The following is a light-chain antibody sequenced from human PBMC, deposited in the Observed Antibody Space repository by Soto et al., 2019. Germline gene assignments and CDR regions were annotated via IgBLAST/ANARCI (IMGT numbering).Light chain of an antibody. V-gene: IGKV3-15*01. J-gene: IGKJ1*01. CDR2: GAS. Sequence: EIVMTQSPATLSVSPGERATLSCRASQSVSSNLAWYQQKPGQAPRLLIYGASTRATGIPARFSGRGSGTEFTLTISSLQSEDFAFYFCQQYNNWPPDRTFGQGTKVEIK. CDR1: QSVSSN. CDR3: QQYNNWPPDRT.